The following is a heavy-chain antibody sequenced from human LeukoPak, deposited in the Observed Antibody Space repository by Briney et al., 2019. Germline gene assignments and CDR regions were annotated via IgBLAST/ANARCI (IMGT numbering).Heavy chain of an antibody. CDR1: GGTFSSYA. CDR3: ARDRLLWFGELYFDY. J-gene: IGHJ4*02. CDR2: IIPIFGTA. Sequence: SVKVSCKASGGTFSSYAISWVRQAPGQGLEWMGGIIPIFGTANYAQKLQGRVTMTTDASTSIAYMELRSLRSDDTAVYYCARDRLLWFGELYFDYWGQGTLVTVSS. D-gene: IGHD3-10*01. V-gene: IGHV1-69*05.